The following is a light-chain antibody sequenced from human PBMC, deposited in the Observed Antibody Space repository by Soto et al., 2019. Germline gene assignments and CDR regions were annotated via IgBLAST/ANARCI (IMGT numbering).Light chain of an antibody. CDR1: SSDVGGYDF. CDR3: CSYAGSDILI. J-gene: IGLJ2*01. V-gene: IGLV2-11*01. CDR2: DVT. Sequence: QSVLTQSRSVSGSPGQSVTISCTGSSSDVGGYDFVSWYQQHPGKAPKLVIYDVTKRPSGVPHRFSGSKSGNTASLTISGLQADDEADYYCCSYAGSDILIFGGGTKVTVL.